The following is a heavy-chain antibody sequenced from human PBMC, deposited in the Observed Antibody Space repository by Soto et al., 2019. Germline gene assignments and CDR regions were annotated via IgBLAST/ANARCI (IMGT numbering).Heavy chain of an antibody. Sequence: QVQLVQSGAEVKKPGSSVKVSCKASGGTFSSYTISWVRQAPGQGLEWMGRIIPILGIANYAQKFQGRVTITGKKPTGPAYRALSSMRAENTAVYYWARGQGGIWAHNYYMDVGGKGTPVPVSS. CDR2: IIPILGIA. CDR1: GGTFSSYT. D-gene: IGHD3-16*01. J-gene: IGHJ6*03. V-gene: IGHV1-69*02. CDR3: ARGQGGIWAHNYYMDV.